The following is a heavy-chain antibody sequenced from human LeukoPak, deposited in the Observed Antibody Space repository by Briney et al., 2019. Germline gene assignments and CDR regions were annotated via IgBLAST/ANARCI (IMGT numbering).Heavy chain of an antibody. CDR2: IYYSGST. J-gene: IGHJ4*02. D-gene: IGHD2-15*01. CDR3: AREVDATYFDY. CDR1: GGSISSGGYY. V-gene: IGHV4-31*03. Sequence: SQTLSLTRTVSGGSISSGGYYWSWIRQHPGKGLEWIGYIYYSGSTYYNPSLKSRVTISVDTSKNQFSLKLSSVTAADTAVYYCAREVDATYFDYWGQGTLVTVSS.